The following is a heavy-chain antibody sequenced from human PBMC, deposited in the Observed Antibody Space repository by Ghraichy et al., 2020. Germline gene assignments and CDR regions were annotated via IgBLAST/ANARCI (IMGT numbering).Heavy chain of an antibody. CDR1: GYTFTSYG. CDR3: ARDRIFWSGDNWFDP. V-gene: IGHV1-18*01. J-gene: IGHJ5*02. D-gene: IGHD3-3*01. Sequence: ASVKVSCKASGYTFTSYGISWVRQAPGQGLEWMGWISAYNGNTNYAQKLQGRVTMTTDTSTSTAYMELRSLRSDDTAVYYCARDRIFWSGDNWFDPWGQGTLVTVSS. CDR2: ISAYNGNT.